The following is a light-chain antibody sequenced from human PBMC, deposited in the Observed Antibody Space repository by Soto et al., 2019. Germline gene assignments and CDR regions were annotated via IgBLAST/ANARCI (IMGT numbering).Light chain of an antibody. V-gene: IGLV2-23*01. CDR1: SSDVGSYNL. Sequence: QSALTQPASMSGSPGQSITISCTGTSSDVGSYNLVSWFQQHPGKAPKLMIYEGSQRPSGVSNRFSGSKSGNTASLTISGLLAEDEADYYCCSYAGSNTAVFGGGTQLTVL. CDR3: CSYAGSNTAV. J-gene: IGLJ7*01. CDR2: EGS.